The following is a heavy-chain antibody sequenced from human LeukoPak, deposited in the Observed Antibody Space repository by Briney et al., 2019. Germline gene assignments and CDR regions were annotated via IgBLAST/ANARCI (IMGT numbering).Heavy chain of an antibody. Sequence: GGSLRLSCAASGFTFSSCVMSWVRQAPGKGLEWVSLISGSGDSTYYADSVKGRFTISRDNSKNTLYLQMNSLRAEDTALYYCARDMPPAYYDSSGYYSGYFQHWGQGTLVTVSS. CDR3: ARDMPPAYYDSSGYYSGYFQH. V-gene: IGHV3-23*01. D-gene: IGHD3-22*01. CDR2: ISGSGDST. CDR1: GFTFSSCV. J-gene: IGHJ1*01.